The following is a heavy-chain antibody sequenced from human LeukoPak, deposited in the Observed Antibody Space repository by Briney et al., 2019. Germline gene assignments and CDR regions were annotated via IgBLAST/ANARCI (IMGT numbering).Heavy chain of an antibody. CDR1: GGSISSGGYY. Sequence: SETLSLTCTVSGGSISSGGYYWSWIRQHPGKGLEWIGYIYYSGSTYYNPSLKSRVTISVDTSKNQLSLKLSSVTAADTAVYYCARGEAMDYFDYWGQGTLVTVSS. D-gene: IGHD1-26*01. CDR2: IYYSGST. V-gene: IGHV4-31*03. CDR3: ARGEAMDYFDY. J-gene: IGHJ4*02.